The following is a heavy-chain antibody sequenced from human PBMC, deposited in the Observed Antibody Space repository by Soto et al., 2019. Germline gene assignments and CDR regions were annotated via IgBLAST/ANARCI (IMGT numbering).Heavy chain of an antibody. V-gene: IGHV3-74*01. D-gene: IGHD1-1*01. CDR1: VFTFSDYW. Sequence: GGSLRLSCAASVFTFSDYWMHWVRQVPGKGLVWVSRISGDASSTSYADSVKGRFTISRDNAKNTLYVQMNSLRAEDTAVYYCARGIGYSAQDYWGQGTPVTVSS. CDR2: ISGDASST. J-gene: IGHJ4*02. CDR3: ARGIGYSAQDY.